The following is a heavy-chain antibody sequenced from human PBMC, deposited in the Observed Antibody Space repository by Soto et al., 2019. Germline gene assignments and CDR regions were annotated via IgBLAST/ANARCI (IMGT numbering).Heavy chain of an antibody. J-gene: IGHJ4*02. CDR3: AKGAGSDSGRY. V-gene: IGHV3-23*01. CDR1: GFTFSSYA. D-gene: IGHD3-10*01. CDR2: ISGGGDAT. Sequence: EIQLLESGGGLVQPGGSLSLSCATSGFTFSSYAMNWVRQAPEKGLEWVSGISGGGDATYYADSVKGRFTISRDNSKNTLYLQMNSLRADDTAVYYCAKGAGSDSGRYWGQGTLVTVSS.